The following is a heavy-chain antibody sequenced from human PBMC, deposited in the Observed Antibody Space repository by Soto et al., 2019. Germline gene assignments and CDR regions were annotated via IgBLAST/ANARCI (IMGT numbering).Heavy chain of an antibody. J-gene: IGHJ6*02. D-gene: IGHD1-1*01. CDR1: GYTFISYG. CDR3: ARDRRTTAYYYYGMDV. Sequence: EASVKVSCKASGYTFISYGISWVRQAPGQGLEWMGWISAYNANTNYAQKLQGRVTMTTDTSTSTAYMELRSLRSDDTAVYYCARDRRTTAYYYYGMDVWGQGTTVTVSS. V-gene: IGHV1-18*04. CDR2: ISAYNANT.